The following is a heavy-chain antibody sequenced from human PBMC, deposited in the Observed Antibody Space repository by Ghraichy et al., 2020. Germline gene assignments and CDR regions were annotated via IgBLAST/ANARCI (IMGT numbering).Heavy chain of an antibody. J-gene: IGHJ6*02. V-gene: IGHV3-30*18. D-gene: IGHD3-10*01. Sequence: GGSLRLSCAASGFTFSSYGMHWVRQAPGKGLEWVAVISYDGSNKYYADSVKGRFTISRDNSKNTLYLQMNSLRAEDTAVYYCAKDISSGGSGSYYKPYGMDVWGQGTTVTVSS. CDR3: AKDISSGGSGSYYKPYGMDV. CDR2: ISYDGSNK. CDR1: GFTFSSYG.